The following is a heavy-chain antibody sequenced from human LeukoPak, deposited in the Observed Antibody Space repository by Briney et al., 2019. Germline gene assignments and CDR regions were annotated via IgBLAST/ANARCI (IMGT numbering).Heavy chain of an antibody. CDR3: ASVSTGYMNWNVPTFNWFDP. CDR2: IIPIFGTA. Sequence: GASVKVSCKASGGTFSSYAISWVRQAPGQGLEWMGGIIPIFGTANYAQKFQGRVTITADESTSTAYMELSSLRSEDTAVYYCASVSTGYMNWNVPTFNWFDPWGQGTLVTVSS. CDR1: GGTFSSYA. J-gene: IGHJ5*02. D-gene: IGHD1-1*01. V-gene: IGHV1-69*13.